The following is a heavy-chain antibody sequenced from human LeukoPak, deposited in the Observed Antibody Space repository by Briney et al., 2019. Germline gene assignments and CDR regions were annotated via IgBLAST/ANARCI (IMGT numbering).Heavy chain of an antibody. J-gene: IGHJ4*02. D-gene: IGHD4-17*01. CDR2: ISYDGSNK. V-gene: IGHV3-30*18. CDR1: GFTFSSYG. Sequence: GGSLRLSCAASGFTFSSYGMHWVRQAPAKGLEWVAIISYDGSNKYYADSVKGRFTISRDNSKNTLYLQMNSLRAEDTAVYYCAKSTTVTQRGYFDYWGQGTLVSVSS. CDR3: AKSTTVTQRGYFDY.